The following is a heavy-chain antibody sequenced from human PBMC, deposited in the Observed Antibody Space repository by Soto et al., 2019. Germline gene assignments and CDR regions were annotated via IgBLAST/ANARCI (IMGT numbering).Heavy chain of an antibody. CDR3: EKELYDSSGFGLFDI. V-gene: IGHV3-23*01. Sequence: PGGSLRLSCAASGFTFSSYAMSWVRQAPGKGLEWISAISGSGGSTYYADSVKGRFTVSRDDSKNTLYLQMNSLRAEDTDVFYVEKELYDSSGFGLFDIWGKGKRVTVS. CDR2: ISGSGGST. D-gene: IGHD3-22*01. CDR1: GFTFSSYA. J-gene: IGHJ3*02.